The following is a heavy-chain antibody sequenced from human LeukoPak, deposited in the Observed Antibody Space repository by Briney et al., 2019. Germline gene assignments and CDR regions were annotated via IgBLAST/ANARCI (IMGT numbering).Heavy chain of an antibody. D-gene: IGHD3-22*01. CDR1: GYTFTGYY. V-gene: IGHV1-2*02. CDR2: INPNSGGT. Sequence: ASVKVSCKASGYTFTGYYMHWVRQAPGQGLEWMGWINPNSGGTNYAQKFQGRVTMTRDTSISTAYMEPSRLRSDDTAVYYCARSYDSSGWFVLYWGQGTLVTVSS. CDR3: ARSYDSSGWFVLY. J-gene: IGHJ4*02.